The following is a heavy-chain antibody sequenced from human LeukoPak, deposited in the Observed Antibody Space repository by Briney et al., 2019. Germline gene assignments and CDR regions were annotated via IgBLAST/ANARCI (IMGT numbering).Heavy chain of an antibody. D-gene: IGHD2-2*02. CDR3: AILYSSYDLDY. CDR1: GGSISSGGYY. CDR2: INHSGST. Sequence: SETLSLTCTVSGGSISSGGYYWSWIRQPPGKGLEWIGEINHSGSTNYNPSLKSRVTMSVDTSKNQFSLKLRSLTAADTAMYFCAILYSSYDLDYWGQGTPVTVSS. V-gene: IGHV4-39*07. J-gene: IGHJ4*02.